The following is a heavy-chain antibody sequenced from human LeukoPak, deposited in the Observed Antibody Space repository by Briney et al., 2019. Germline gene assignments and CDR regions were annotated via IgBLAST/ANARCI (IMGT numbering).Heavy chain of an antibody. Sequence: GGSLRLSCAASGFTFSSYEMNWVRQAPGKGLEWGSYISSSGSTIYYADSVKGRFTISRDNAKNSLYLQMNSLRAEDTAVYYCAREVGYYGSGSYYNVDYFDYWGQGTLVTVSS. CDR1: GFTFSSYE. CDR2: ISSSGSTI. V-gene: IGHV3-48*03. D-gene: IGHD3-10*01. CDR3: AREVGYYGSGSYYNVDYFDY. J-gene: IGHJ4*02.